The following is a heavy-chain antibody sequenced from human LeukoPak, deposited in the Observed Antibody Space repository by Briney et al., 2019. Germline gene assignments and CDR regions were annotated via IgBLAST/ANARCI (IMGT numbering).Heavy chain of an antibody. J-gene: IGHJ4*02. D-gene: IGHD4-17*01. CDR3: ARAPRDYGDYEFDY. V-gene: IGHV1-18*01. CDR1: GYTFTSYG. CDR2: ISAYNGNT. Sequence: GASVKVSCKASGYTFTSYGISWVRQAPGQGLEWMGWISAYNGNTNYAQKLQGRVTMTTDTSTSTAYMELRNLRSDDTAVYYCARAPRDYGDYEFDYWGQGTLVTVSS.